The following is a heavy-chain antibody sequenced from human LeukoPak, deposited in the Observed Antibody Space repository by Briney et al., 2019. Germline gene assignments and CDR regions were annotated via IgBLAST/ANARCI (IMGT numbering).Heavy chain of an antibody. CDR2: VSKSDGTT. J-gene: IGHJ6*02. V-gene: IGHV3-23*01. CDR3: ARGSYGMDV. Sequence: GGSLRLSCAASGFTFSSYAMSWVRQAPGKGLEWVSSVSKSDGTTYYADSVKGRLTISRDNSKNTLHLQMNGLRAEDTAVYYCARGSYGMDVWGQGTTVTVSS. CDR1: GFTFSSYA.